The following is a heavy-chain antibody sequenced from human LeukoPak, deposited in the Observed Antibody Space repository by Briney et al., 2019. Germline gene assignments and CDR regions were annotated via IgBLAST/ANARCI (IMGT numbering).Heavy chain of an antibody. CDR2: VSKSDGTT. J-gene: IGHJ6*02. V-gene: IGHV3-23*01. CDR3: ARGSYGMDV. Sequence: GGSLRLSCAASGFTFSSYAMSWVRQAPGKGLEWVSSVSKSDGTTYYADSVKGRLTISRDNSKNTLHLQMNGLRAEDTAVYYCARGSYGMDVWGQGTTVTVSS. CDR1: GFTFSSYA.